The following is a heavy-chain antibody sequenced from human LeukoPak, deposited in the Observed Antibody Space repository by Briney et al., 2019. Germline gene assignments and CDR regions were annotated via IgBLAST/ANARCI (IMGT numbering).Heavy chain of an antibody. CDR1: GGSISSYY. J-gene: IGHJ4*02. D-gene: IGHD4-23*01. CDR3: ARLRVQNYGGNWGFDY. V-gene: IGHV4-59*08. CDR2: IYYSGST. Sequence: SETLSLTCTVSGGSISSYYWSWIRQPPGKGLEWIGYIYYSGSTNYNPSLKSRVTTSVDTSKNQFSLKLSSVTAADTAVYYCARLRVQNYGGNWGFDYWGQGTLVTVSS.